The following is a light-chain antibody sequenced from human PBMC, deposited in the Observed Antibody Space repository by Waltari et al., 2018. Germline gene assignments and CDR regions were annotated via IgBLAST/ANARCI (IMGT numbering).Light chain of an antibody. Sequence: DIQMTQSPSSLSASVGDRVIITCRASQNITSFLNWYHLKPGKAPKLLIYGASSLQSGVSSRFSGSGSGTDFTLTITTLQPEDFATYYCQQSYSTPRTFGQGTKVDI. J-gene: IGKJ1*01. V-gene: IGKV1-39*01. CDR3: QQSYSTPRT. CDR1: QNITSF. CDR2: GAS.